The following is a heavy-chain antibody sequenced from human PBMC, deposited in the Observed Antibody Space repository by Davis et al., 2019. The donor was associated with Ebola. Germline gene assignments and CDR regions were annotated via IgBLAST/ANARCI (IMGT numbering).Heavy chain of an antibody. CDR3: ARGFGALVVASAFDI. J-gene: IGHJ3*02. CDR1: GFTFSSYS. CDR2: ISSSSSYI. Sequence: PGGSLRLSCAASGFTFSSYSMNWVRQAPGKGLEWVSSISSSSSYIYYADSVKGRFTISRDNAKNSLYLQMNSLRAEDTAVYYCARGFGALVVASAFDIWGQGTMVTVSS. V-gene: IGHV3-21*01. D-gene: IGHD3-22*01.